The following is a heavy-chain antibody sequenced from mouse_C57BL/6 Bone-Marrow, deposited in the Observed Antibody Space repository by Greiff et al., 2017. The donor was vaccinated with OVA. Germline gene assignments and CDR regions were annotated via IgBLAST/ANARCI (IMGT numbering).Heavy chain of an antibody. V-gene: IGHV14-4*01. CDR2: IDPENGDT. D-gene: IGHD1-1*01. CDR3: TSSYYYGSRGYAMDY. Sequence: VQLQQSGAELVRPGASVKLSCTASGFNIKDDYMHWVKQRPEQGLEWIGWIDPENGDTEYASKFQGKATITADTSSNTAYLQLSSLTSEDTAVYYCTSSYYYGSRGYAMDYWGQGTSVTVSS. CDR1: GFNIKDDY. J-gene: IGHJ4*01.